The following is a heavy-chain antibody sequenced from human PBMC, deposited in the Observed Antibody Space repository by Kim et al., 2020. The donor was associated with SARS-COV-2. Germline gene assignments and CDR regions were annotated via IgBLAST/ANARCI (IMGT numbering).Heavy chain of an antibody. V-gene: IGHV4-39*07. CDR2: IYYSGST. CDR3: ARDGRAEAGDLFDP. D-gene: IGHD6-13*01. Sequence: SQTLSLTCAVSGGSISSSSYYWGWIRQPPGKGLEWIGSIYYSGSTYYNPSLKSRVTISVDTSKNQFSLKLSSVTAADTAVYYCARDGRAEAGDLFDPWGQGTLVTVSS. CDR1: GGSISSSSYY. J-gene: IGHJ5*02.